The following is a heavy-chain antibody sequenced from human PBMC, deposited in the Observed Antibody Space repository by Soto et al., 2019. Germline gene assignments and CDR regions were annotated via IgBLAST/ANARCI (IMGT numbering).Heavy chain of an antibody. D-gene: IGHD2-21*01. J-gene: IGHJ2*01. Sequence: QGQLVQSGAEVKKPGSSVKVSCKASGGSFRTYAINWVRQAPGQGLEWMGGIIPMLAAPTYAQQFQGRLTITAYEATPTVYMELSSLTSEDTAVYYWAIVVPLSPTVIWFFDLWGRGTLVTVSS. CDR2: IIPMLAAP. V-gene: IGHV1-69*19. CDR3: AIVVPLSPTVIWFFDL. CDR1: GGSFRTYA.